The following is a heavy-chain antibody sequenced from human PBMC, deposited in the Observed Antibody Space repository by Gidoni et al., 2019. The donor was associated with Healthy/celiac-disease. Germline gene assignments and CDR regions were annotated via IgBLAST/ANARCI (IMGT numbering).Heavy chain of an antibody. V-gene: IGHV3-33*01. CDR3: ARDSRPTRRGWFDP. CDR2: IWYDGSNK. J-gene: IGHJ5*02. D-gene: IGHD3-16*01. Sequence: QVQLVESGGGVVQPGRSLRLSCAASGFTFSSYGMHWVRQAPGKGLEWVAVIWYDGSNKYYADSVKGRFTISRDNSKNTLYLQMNSLRAEDTAVYYCARDSRPTRRGWFDPWGQGTLVTVSS. CDR1: GFTFSSYG.